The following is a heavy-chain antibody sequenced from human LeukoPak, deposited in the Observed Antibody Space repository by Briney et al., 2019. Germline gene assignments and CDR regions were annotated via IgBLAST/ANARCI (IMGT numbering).Heavy chain of an antibody. CDR3: ARDNSVGDYAWWFDP. CDR1: GYTFTGYY. V-gene: IGHV1-46*01. CDR2: INPSGGTT. D-gene: IGHD1-26*01. Sequence: ASVKVSCKASGYTFTGYYMHWVRQAPGRGLEWMGLINPSGGTTRYAQKFQGRVTMTRDLSTSTDYMELSSLRSDDTAVYFCARDNSVGDYAWWFDPWGQGTLVTVSS. J-gene: IGHJ5*02.